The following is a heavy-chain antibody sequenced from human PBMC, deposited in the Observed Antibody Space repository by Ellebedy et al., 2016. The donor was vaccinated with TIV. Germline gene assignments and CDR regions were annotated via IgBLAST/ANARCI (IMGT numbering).Heavy chain of an antibody. CDR3: ARDMGRWLQFLAY. CDR2: ISSDAITT. CDR1: GFTLNNYN. Sequence: GGSLRLSCAASGFTLNNYNMIWVRQAPGKGLEWISYISSDAITTDYADSVKGRFTISRDNAKTSVFLQMNSLRVEDTAVYYCARDMGRWLQFLAYWGQGTLVTVSS. V-gene: IGHV3-48*03. J-gene: IGHJ4*02. D-gene: IGHD5-24*01.